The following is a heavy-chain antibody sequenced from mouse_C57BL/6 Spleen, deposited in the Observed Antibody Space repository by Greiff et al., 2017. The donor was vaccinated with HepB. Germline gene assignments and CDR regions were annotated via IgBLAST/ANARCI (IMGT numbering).Heavy chain of an antibody. J-gene: IGHJ4*01. CDR3: ARGIYPYAMDY. Sequence: QVQLQQPGAELVMPGASVKLSCKASGYTFTSYWMHWVKQRPGQGLEWIGEIDPSDSYTNYNQKFKGKSTLTVDKSSSTAYMQLSSLTSEDSAVYYCARGIYPYAMDYWGQGTSVTVSS. CDR2: IDPSDSYT. D-gene: IGHD2-1*01. V-gene: IGHV1-69*01. CDR1: GYTFTSYW.